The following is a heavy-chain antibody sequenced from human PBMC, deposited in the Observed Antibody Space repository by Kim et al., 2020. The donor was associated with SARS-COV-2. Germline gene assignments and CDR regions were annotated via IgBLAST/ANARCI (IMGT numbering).Heavy chain of an antibody. CDR1: GYTFRAYW. V-gene: IGHV5-51*01. CDR3: ARQDGGSDY. D-gene: IGHD3-16*01. Sequence: GESLKISCQGSGYTFRAYWIGWVRQMPGKGLEWIGMINPDDSNTRYSLSFQGQVTISADMSISTAYLQWSSLKASDTAMYYCARQDGGSDYWGQGTLVIVSS. J-gene: IGHJ4*02. CDR2: INPDDSNT.